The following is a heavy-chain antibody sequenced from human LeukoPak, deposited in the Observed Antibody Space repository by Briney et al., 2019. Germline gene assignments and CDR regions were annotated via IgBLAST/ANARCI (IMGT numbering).Heavy chain of an antibody. D-gene: IGHD3-22*01. CDR2: IYYSGST. CDR3: ARGPDYYDSSPRDT. Sequence: SETLSLTCTVSGGSISSYYWSWIRQPPGKGLEWIGYIYYSGSTNYNPSLKSRVTISVDTSKNQFSLKLSSVTAADTAVYYCARGPDYYDSSPRDTWGQGTLVTVSS. V-gene: IGHV4-59*01. CDR1: GGSISSYY. J-gene: IGHJ5*02.